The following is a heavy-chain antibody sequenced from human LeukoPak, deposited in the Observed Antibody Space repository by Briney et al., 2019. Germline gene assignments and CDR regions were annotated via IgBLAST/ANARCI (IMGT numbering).Heavy chain of an antibody. CDR3: ARAIFGVVIKDENAFDI. J-gene: IGHJ3*02. CDR2: IIPIVGIA. CDR1: GGTFSSYT. D-gene: IGHD3-3*01. Sequence: SVKLSCKASGGTFSSYTISWLRQAPGQGLEWMGRIIPIVGIANYAQKFQGRVTITADKSTSTAYMELSSLRSEDTAVYYCARAIFGVVIKDENAFDIWGQGTMVTVSS. V-gene: IGHV1-69*02.